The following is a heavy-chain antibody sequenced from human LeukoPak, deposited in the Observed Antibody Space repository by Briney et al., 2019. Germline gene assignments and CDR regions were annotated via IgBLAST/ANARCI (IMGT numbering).Heavy chain of an antibody. Sequence: GGSLRLSCAAPGFTFSSFAMSWVRQAPGKGLEWVSGISGSGVSTYYADSVKGRFTISRDNSKNTLYLQMNSLRDEDTAVYYCARDPISSGYYFDYWGQGTLVTVSS. J-gene: IGHJ4*02. CDR3: ARDPISSGYYFDY. D-gene: IGHD6-19*01. CDR1: GFTFSSFA. CDR2: ISGSGVST. V-gene: IGHV3-23*01.